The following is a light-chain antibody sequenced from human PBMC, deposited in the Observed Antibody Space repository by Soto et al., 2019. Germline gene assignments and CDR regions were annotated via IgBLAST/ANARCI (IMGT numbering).Light chain of an antibody. CDR1: SSNIGRNS. Sequence: QSVLTQPPSASGTPGQRVTISCSGSSSNIGRNSVNWYQHLPGTAPKLLIYGNSNRPSGVPDRFSGSKSGTSASLAINGLQAEDEAHYYCQSYDNSLSGSWVFGGGTKLTVL. CDR2: GNS. J-gene: IGLJ3*02. V-gene: IGLV1-44*01. CDR3: QSYDNSLSGSWV.